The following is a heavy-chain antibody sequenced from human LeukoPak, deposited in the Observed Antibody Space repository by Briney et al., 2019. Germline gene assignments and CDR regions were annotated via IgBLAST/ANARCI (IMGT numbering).Heavy chain of an antibody. CDR3: AKGRGAFDI. D-gene: IGHD3-10*01. CDR2: ISNDGSNK. Sequence: GRSLRLSCVASGFTFRSYGMHWVRQAPGKGLEWVAVISNDGSNKYYADSVKGRFTIYRDNSKNTLYLQMNSLRAEDTAVYYCAKGRGAFDIWGQGTMVTVSS. V-gene: IGHV3-30*18. J-gene: IGHJ3*02. CDR1: GFTFRSYG.